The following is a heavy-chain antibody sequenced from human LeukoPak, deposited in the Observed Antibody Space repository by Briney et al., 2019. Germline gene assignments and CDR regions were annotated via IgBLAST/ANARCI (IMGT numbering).Heavy chain of an antibody. Sequence: GGSLRLSCAASGFTFSSHSMNWVRQAPGKGLEWVSTIRGSSSEKYYADSVKGRFTISRDNAKNSLYLQMNSLRAEDTAVYYCARDMARDSSGYYYGDDAVDIWGQGTMVTVSS. D-gene: IGHD3-22*01. V-gene: IGHV3-21*01. CDR2: IRGSSSEK. J-gene: IGHJ3*02. CDR3: ARDMARDSSGYYYGDDAVDI. CDR1: GFTFSSHS.